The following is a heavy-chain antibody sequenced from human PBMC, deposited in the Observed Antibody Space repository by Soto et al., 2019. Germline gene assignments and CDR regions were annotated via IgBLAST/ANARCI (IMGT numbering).Heavy chain of an antibody. Sequence: QVQLQESGPGLVKPSETLSLTCSVSGGSVSSGSFYWGWVRQPPGKGLEWIGYIYYIGRTNYNPSLATRVTIAVDTSKNQFSLRLSSMIAADTAVYYCANLMGAGGWFDPWGQGTLVIVSS. CDR1: GGSVSSGSFY. CDR2: IYYIGRT. D-gene: IGHD3-16*01. V-gene: IGHV4-61*01. CDR3: ANLMGAGGWFDP. J-gene: IGHJ5*02.